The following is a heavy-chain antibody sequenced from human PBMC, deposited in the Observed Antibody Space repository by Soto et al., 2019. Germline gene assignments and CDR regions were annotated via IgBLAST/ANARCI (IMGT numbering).Heavy chain of an antibody. CDR1: GYTFSKYW. CDR3: ARQYPPDLMLFDY. J-gene: IGHJ4*02. Sequence: GESLKISCKGSGYTFSKYWIGWVRQTPGKGLEWMGMIYPGDSDARYSPSFEGQVTFSVDKSISTAYLQWSSLKASDTAMYYCARQYPPDLMLFDYWGQGTLVTVSS. D-gene: IGHD2-2*02. CDR2: IYPGDSDA. V-gene: IGHV5-51*01.